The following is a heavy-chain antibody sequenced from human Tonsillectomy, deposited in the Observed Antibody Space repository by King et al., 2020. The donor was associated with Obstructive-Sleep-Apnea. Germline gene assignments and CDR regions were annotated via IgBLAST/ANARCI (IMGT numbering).Heavy chain of an antibody. CDR3: AGARVVGASTYYFDY. V-gene: IGHV3-30*04. CDR2: IAYDGSNK. CDR1: GFTFSSYA. D-gene: IGHD1-26*01. J-gene: IGHJ4*02. Sequence: VQLVESGGGVVQPGRSLRLSCAASGFTFSSYAIHWVRQAPGKGLEWVAAIAYDGSNKSYVDSVKGRFSISRANSNNTLYLQMNSLRADATAVYYCAGARVVGASTYYFDYWGQGTLVTVSS.